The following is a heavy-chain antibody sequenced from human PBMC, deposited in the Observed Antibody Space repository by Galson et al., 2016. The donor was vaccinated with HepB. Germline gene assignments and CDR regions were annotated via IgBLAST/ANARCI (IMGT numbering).Heavy chain of an antibody. CDR3: ASGEKEGF. V-gene: IGHV3-33*08. J-gene: IGHJ4*02. CDR2: IWYDGSNK. CDR1: GFIFNSHA. Sequence: SLRLSCAASGFIFNSHAMSWVRQAPGKGLERVAVIWYDGSNKYYADSVKGRFTISRDNSKNTLYLQMNRLRAEDTAVYYCASGEKEGFWGQGTLVTVSS. D-gene: IGHD3-10*01.